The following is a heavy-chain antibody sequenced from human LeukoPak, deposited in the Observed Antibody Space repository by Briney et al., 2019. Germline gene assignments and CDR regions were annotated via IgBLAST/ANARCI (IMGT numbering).Heavy chain of an antibody. J-gene: IGHJ4*02. CDR2: ISYDGSNK. CDR3: AKGPVIDY. Sequence: GRSLRLSCAASGFTFSSYGMHWVRQAPGKGLEWVAVISYDGSNKYYADSVKGRFTISRDNSKNTLYLQMNSLRAEDTAVYYCAKGPVIDYWGQGTLVTVSS. CDR1: GFTFSSYG. V-gene: IGHV3-30*18. D-gene: IGHD3-22*01.